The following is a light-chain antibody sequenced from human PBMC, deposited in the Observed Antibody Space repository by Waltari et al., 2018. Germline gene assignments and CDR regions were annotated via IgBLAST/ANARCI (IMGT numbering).Light chain of an antibody. CDR1: SSDVGAYIY. V-gene: IGLV2-14*03. Sequence: QSALTQPASVSGSPGQSITISCTGTSSDVGAYIYVSWYQQHPAQAPKLMIYDVTSRPSGVSNRFSGSKSGNTASLTISGLQAEDEADYYCSSYTSSSTPLVFGGGTKLTVL. CDR2: DVT. J-gene: IGLJ2*01. CDR3: SSYTSSSTPLV.